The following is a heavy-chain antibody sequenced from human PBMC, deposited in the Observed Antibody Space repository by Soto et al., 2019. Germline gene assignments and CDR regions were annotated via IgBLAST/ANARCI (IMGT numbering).Heavy chain of an antibody. CDR3: ARGESYYDFWSGYHYYGMDV. V-gene: IGHV4-34*01. J-gene: IGHJ6*02. D-gene: IGHD3-3*01. CDR1: GGSFSGYY. CDR2: INPSGST. Sequence: SETLSLTCAVYGGSFSGYYWSWIRQPPGKGLEWIGEINPSGSTNYNPSLKSRVTISVDTSKNQFSLKLSSVTAADTAVYYCARGESYYDFWSGYHYYGMDVWGQGTTVTVSS.